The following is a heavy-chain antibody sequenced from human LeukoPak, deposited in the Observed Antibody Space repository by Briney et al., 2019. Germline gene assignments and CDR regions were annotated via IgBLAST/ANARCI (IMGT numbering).Heavy chain of an antibody. Sequence: ASVKVSCKPSGHALTDYYMHWVRQAPGQGLEWMGWINPKSGGTNYAQKLQGRVTMTTDTSTSTAYMELRSLRSDDTAVYYCASPAYGDHPFDYWGQGTLVTVSS. J-gene: IGHJ4*02. D-gene: IGHD4-17*01. CDR2: INPKSGGT. V-gene: IGHV1-2*02. CDR1: GHALTDYY. CDR3: ASPAYGDHPFDY.